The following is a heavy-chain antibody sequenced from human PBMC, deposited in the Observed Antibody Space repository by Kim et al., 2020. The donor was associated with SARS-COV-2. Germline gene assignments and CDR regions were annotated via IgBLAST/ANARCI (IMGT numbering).Heavy chain of an antibody. Sequence: GGSLRLSCAASGFTFSSYGMHWVRQAPGKGLEWVAVISYDGSNKYYADSVKGRFTISRDNSTNTLYLQMNSLRAEDTAVYYCAKDYWLRWPQAFDIWGQGTMVTVSS. CDR2: ISYDGSNK. D-gene: IGHD2-8*02. J-gene: IGHJ3*02. CDR1: GFTFSSYG. CDR3: AKDYWLRWPQAFDI. V-gene: IGHV3-30*18.